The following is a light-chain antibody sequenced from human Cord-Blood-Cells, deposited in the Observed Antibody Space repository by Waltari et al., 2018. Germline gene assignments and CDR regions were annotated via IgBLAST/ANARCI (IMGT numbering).Light chain of an antibody. V-gene: IGLV2-14*01. CDR2: DVS. CDR3: SSYTSSSTVV. Sequence: QSALTQPASVSGSPGQSITISCSGTSSDVGGYNYVSWYQQHPGKAPKLMIYDVSNRPSGCVMRYSGSKSGNTASLTISGLQAEDEAEYYCSSYTSSSTVVFGGGTKLTVL. CDR1: SSDVGGYNY. J-gene: IGLJ2*01.